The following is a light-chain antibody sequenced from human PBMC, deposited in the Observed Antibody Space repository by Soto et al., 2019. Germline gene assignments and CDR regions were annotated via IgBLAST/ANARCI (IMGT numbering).Light chain of an antibody. CDR2: GNS. J-gene: IGLJ3*02. CDR1: SSNIGAGYD. CDR3: QSYDSSLSGWV. V-gene: IGLV1-40*01. Sequence: QSVLTQPPSVSGAPGQRVTISCTGSSSNIGAGYDVHWYQQLPGTAPKLLIYGNSNRPSGVPDRFSGSKSGTSASLAITGLQDEDEADYYCQSYDSSLSGWVFGGGTHLTVL.